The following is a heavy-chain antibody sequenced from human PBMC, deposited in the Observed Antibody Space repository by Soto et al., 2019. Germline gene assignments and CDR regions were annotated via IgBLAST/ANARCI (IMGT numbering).Heavy chain of an antibody. CDR3: ARRQGGGDRMLNWFDP. D-gene: IGHD2-21*02. CDR2: INVYNGDR. J-gene: IGHJ5*02. CDR1: GYIFTKYG. Sequence: ASVQLSCKAQGYIFTKYGIGWVRQAPGHGLEWMGLINVYNGDRKVAQKFQDRVSMTTDTATDTAYMELKSLRSGDTAVYYCARRQGGGDRMLNWFDPGGQGTRVTGSS. V-gene: IGHV1-18*01.